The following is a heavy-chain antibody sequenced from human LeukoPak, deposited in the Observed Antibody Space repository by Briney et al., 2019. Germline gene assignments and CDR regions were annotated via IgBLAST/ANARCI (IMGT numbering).Heavy chain of an antibody. J-gene: IGHJ1*01. CDR3: ASGGDTSGHYYFEYFQH. V-gene: IGHV4-38-2*02. Sequence: SETLSLTCTVSGYPISSGYYWGWIRQPPGKGLEWIGNIYHSGSTYYNPSLKSRVTISVDTSKNQFSVKLSSVTAADTAVYYCASGGDTSGHYYFEYFQHWGQGTLVTVSS. CDR1: GYPISSGYY. D-gene: IGHD3-22*01. CDR2: IYHSGST.